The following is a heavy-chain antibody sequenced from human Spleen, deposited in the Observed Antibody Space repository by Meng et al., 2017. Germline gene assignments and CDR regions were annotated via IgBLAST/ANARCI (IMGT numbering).Heavy chain of an antibody. D-gene: IGHD6-19*01. CDR1: GDSISSGGNY. CDR2: IYYSGST. Sequence: VHLQQSGPGRVKPSHPLSLTCTVSGDSISSGGNYWSWIRQHPGKGLEWIGYIYYSGSTYYNPSLKSLVTMSVDTSKNQFSLNLSSVTAADTAVYYCARGIAVAGTNPPFDYWGQGTLVTVSS. V-gene: IGHV4-31*01. CDR3: ARGIAVAGTNPPFDY. J-gene: IGHJ4*02.